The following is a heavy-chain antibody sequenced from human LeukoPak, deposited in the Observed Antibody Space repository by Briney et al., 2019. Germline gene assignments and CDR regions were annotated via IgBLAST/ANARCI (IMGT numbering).Heavy chain of an antibody. CDR3: ASYMRGSGVPIERYFHH. V-gene: IGHV4-34*01. J-gene: IGHJ1*01. D-gene: IGHD3-10*01. Sequence: SETLSLTCAVYGGSFSGYYWSWIRQPPGKGLEWIGEINHSGSTNYNPSFESRVTISVDTSKNQFSLKQSSVTAADTAVYYCASYMRGSGVPIERYFHHWGQGTLVSVSS. CDR1: GGSFSGYY. CDR2: INHSGST.